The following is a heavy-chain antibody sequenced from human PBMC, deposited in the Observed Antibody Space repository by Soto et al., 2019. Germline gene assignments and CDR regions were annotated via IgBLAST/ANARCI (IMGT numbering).Heavy chain of an antibody. CDR1: GGSFSGYY. V-gene: IGHV4-34*01. D-gene: IGHD6-13*01. CDR3: ARGWGPNSSWYRRSYYYYDMDV. Sequence: SETLSLTCAVYGGSFSGYYWSWIRQPPGKGLEWIGEINHSGSTNYNPSLKSRVTISVDTSKNQFSLKLSSVTAADTAVYYCARGWGPNSSWYRRSYYYYDMDVWGQGTTVTVSS. CDR2: INHSGST. J-gene: IGHJ6*02.